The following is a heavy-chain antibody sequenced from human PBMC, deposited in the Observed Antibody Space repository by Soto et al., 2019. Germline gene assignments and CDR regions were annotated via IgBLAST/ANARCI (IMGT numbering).Heavy chain of an antibody. CDR1: GYSFTDYH. Sequence: QVQLVQSGSEVKKPGASVKVSCKASGYSFTDYHRHWVRQAPGQWLEWLGRINPKSGGTSTAQKLLGWVTMTTDTSISTASMELTRLTSDDTDIYYCARGDSTDCSNGVCSFLYNHAMDVWGQGTTVTVSS. V-gene: IGHV1-2*04. J-gene: IGHJ6*02. CDR2: INPKSGGT. CDR3: ARGDSTDCSNGVCSFLYNHAMDV. D-gene: IGHD2-8*01.